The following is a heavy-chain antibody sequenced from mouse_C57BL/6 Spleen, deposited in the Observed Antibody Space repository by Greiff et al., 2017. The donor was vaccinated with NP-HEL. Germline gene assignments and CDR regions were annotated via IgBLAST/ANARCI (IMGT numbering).Heavy chain of an antibody. CDR3: ARCPYYYGSSRYYAMDY. CDR2: INPNNGGT. V-gene: IGHV1-26*01. J-gene: IGHJ4*01. CDR1: GYTFTDYY. Sequence: EVQLQQSGPELVKPGASVKISCKASGYTFTDYYMNWVKQSHGKSLEWIGDINPNNGGTSYNQKFKGKATLTVDKSSSTAYMELRSLTSEDSAVYYCARCPYYYGSSRYYAMDYWGQGTSVTVSS. D-gene: IGHD1-1*01.